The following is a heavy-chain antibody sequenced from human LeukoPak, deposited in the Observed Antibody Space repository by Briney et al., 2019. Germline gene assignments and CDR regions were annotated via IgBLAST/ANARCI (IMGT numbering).Heavy chain of an antibody. Sequence: SETLSLTCSVSGDSLSGYWWTWIRQPPGKGLEWIGIIYYTGSTDYNPSHKRRVTLSADTSKNQFSLKLTSVTAADTAVYYCTRRRYYDPVGLDFWGRGTLVTVSS. V-gene: IGHV4-59*12. CDR1: GDSLSGYW. D-gene: IGHD3-22*01. CDR2: IYYTGST. CDR3: TRRRYYDPVGLDF. J-gene: IGHJ4*02.